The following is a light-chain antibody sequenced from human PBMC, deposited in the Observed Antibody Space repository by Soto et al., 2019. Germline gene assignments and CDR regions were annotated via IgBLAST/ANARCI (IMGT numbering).Light chain of an antibody. CDR1: SSNIGSNI. J-gene: IGLJ2*01. V-gene: IGLV1-44*01. Sequence: QSVLTQPPSASGTPGQRVTISCSGSSSNIGSNIVNWYQQLPGTAPKLLIYSNNQRPSGVPDRFSGSKSGTSASLAISGLQTEDETDYYCCSYAGNNTLIFGGGTKLTVL. CDR2: SNN. CDR3: CSYAGNNTLI.